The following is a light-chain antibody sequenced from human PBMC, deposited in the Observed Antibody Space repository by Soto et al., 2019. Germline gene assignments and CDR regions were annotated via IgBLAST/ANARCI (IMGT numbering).Light chain of an antibody. V-gene: IGLV2-14*01. J-gene: IGLJ1*01. CDR1: SSDVGGYNY. CDR2: EVS. Sequence: QSALTQPASVSGSPGQSITISCTGTSSDVGGYNYVSWYQQHPGKAPKLMIYEVSNRPSGVSNRFSGSKSGNTASLTISGLQAEDDADYYCISYTSSSTPYVFGTGTKVTVL. CDR3: ISYTSSSTPYV.